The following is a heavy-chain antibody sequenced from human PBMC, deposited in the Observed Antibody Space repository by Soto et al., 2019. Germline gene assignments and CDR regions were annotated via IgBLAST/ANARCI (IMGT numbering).Heavy chain of an antibody. CDR1: GGSISSYY. CDR3: ARGADGSGTYYYYYGMDV. CDR2: IYYSGST. V-gene: IGHV4-59*01. Sequence: SETLSLTCTVSGGSISSYYWSWIRQPPGKGLEWIGYIYYSGSTNYNPSLKSRVTISVDTSKNQFSLKLSSVTAADTTVYYCARGADGSGTYYYYYGMDVWGQGTTVTVSS. J-gene: IGHJ6*02. D-gene: IGHD3-3*01.